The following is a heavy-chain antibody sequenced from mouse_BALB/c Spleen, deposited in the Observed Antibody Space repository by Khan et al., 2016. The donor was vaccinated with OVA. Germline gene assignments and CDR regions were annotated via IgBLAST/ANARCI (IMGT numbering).Heavy chain of an antibody. CDR3: AREEEYYSSNFDYYAMAY. CDR1: GYTFTSYV. Sequence: LPLKQSGPELVKPGASVKMSCKASGYTFTSYVMHWVKQKPGQGLEWIGYINPYNDGTKYNEKFKGKATLTSAKSSSTAYMELSSLTSEDSAVYYGAREEEYYSSNFDYYAMAYGGQGTSVTVSS. J-gene: IGHJ4*01. CDR2: INPYNDGT. D-gene: IGHD1-1*01. V-gene: IGHV1S136*01.